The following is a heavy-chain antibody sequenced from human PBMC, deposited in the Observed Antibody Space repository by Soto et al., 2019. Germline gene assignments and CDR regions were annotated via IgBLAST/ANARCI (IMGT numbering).Heavy chain of an antibody. CDR3: ARLRGSLGYPRFDY. CDR1: GFTFSSYD. Sequence: PGGSLRLSCAASGFTFSSYDMSWVRQAPGKGLEWVSAISSGGGGTYDADSLKGRFTISRDNSKNTLYLQMNSLRAEDTAVYYCARLRGSLGYPRFDYWGQGALVTVSS. V-gene: IGHV3-23*01. J-gene: IGHJ4*02. CDR2: ISSGGGGT. D-gene: IGHD3-16*01.